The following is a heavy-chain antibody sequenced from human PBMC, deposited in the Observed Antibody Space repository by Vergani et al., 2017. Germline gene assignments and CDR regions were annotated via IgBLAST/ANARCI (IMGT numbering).Heavy chain of an antibody. CDR3: ARSPRGQLLHGPDYYYSYMDV. D-gene: IGHD2-2*01. Sequence: QVQLVQSGAEVKKPGASVKVSCKASGYTFTGYYMHWVRQAPGQGLEWMGWINPNSGGTNYAQKFQGRVTMTRDTSISTAYMELSRLRSDDTAVYYCARSPRGQLLHGPDYYYSYMDVWGKGTTVTVSS. CDR2: INPNSGGT. CDR1: GYTFTGYY. V-gene: IGHV1-2*02. J-gene: IGHJ6*03.